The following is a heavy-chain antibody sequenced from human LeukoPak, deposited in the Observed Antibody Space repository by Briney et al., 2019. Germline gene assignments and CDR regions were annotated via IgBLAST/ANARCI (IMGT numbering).Heavy chain of an antibody. CDR3: GKVSHYYYDSSGYRYPSFDY. V-gene: IGHV3-23*01. Sequence: GGSLRLSCAASGFTFTSYATSWVRQAPGKGLEWVSAISGSGSSTYYADSVKGRFTISRDNSKNTLYLQMNSLRAEDTAVYYCGKVSHYYYDSSGYRYPSFDYWGQGTLVTVSS. D-gene: IGHD3-22*01. CDR2: ISGSGSST. J-gene: IGHJ4*02. CDR1: GFTFTSYA.